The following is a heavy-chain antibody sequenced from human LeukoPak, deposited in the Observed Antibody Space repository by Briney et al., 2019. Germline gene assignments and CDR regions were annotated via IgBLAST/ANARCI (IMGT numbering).Heavy chain of an antibody. J-gene: IGHJ4*02. CDR1: GGTFSSYA. V-gene: IGHV1-69*01. CDR3: AGHQDYYDSSGYVGYYFDY. CDR2: IIPIFGTA. D-gene: IGHD3-22*01. Sequence: ASVKVSCKASGGTFSSYANSWVRQAPGQGLEWMGGIIPIFGTANYAQKFQGRVTVTADESTSTAYMELSSLRSEDTAVYYCAGHQDYYDSSGYVGYYFDYWGQGTLVTVSS.